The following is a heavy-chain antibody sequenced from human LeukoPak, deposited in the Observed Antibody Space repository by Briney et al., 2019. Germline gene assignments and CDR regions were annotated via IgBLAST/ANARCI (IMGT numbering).Heavy chain of an antibody. D-gene: IGHD3-10*01. CDR2: IKQDGSEK. CDR3: AREGWATMVRGVRARKNWFDP. Sequence: QTGGSLRLSCVASGFSFSSYWMSWVRQAPGKGLEWVANIKQDGSEKYYVDSVKGRFTISRDNAKNSLYLQMNSLRSEDTAVYYCAREGWATMVRGVRARKNWFDPWGQGILVTVSS. V-gene: IGHV3-7*03. CDR1: GFSFSSYW. J-gene: IGHJ5*02.